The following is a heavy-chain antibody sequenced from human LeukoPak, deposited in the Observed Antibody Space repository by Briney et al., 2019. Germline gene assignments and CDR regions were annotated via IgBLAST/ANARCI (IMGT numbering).Heavy chain of an antibody. CDR2: IKQDGSEK. V-gene: IGHV3-7*01. D-gene: IGHD3-3*01. CDR3: ARDSYDFWSGYYIDY. CDR1: GFTFSSYW. Sequence: GGSLRLSCAASGFTFSSYWMSWVRQAPGKGLEWVANIKQDGSEKYYVDSVKGRFTISRDNAKNSPYLQMNSLRAEDTAVYYCARDSYDFWSGYYIDYWGQGTLVTVSS. J-gene: IGHJ4*02.